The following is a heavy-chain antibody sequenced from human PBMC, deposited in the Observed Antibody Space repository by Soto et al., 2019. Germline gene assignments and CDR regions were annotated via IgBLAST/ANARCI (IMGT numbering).Heavy chain of an antibody. CDR2: TDSDGTT. J-gene: IGHJ4*02. CDR1: GFTDHSKH. Sequence: VRLVESGGGLVQPGGSLRLSCAASGFTDHSKHLSWVRQAPGKGLEWVSITDSDGTTYYTDSVKGRFTISRYNSKTTVHLQMDSLRFDDTAMYFCASDPYNNSGGDWGQGTLVTVS. V-gene: IGHV3-66*01. CDR3: ASDPYNNSGGD. D-gene: IGHD6-13*01.